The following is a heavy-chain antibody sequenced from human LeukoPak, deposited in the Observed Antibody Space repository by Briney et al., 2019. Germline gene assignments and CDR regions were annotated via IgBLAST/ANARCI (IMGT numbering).Heavy chain of an antibody. Sequence: GGSLRLSCAASGFTFDDYAMHWVRQAPGKGLEWVSGISWNSGSIGYADSVKGRFTISRDNSKNSLYLQMNSLRAEDTALYYCAKDGANYYDSSGYYGPFDYWGQGTLVTVSS. CDR2: ISWNSGSI. V-gene: IGHV3-9*01. J-gene: IGHJ4*02. CDR1: GFTFDDYA. CDR3: AKDGANYYDSSGYYGPFDY. D-gene: IGHD3-22*01.